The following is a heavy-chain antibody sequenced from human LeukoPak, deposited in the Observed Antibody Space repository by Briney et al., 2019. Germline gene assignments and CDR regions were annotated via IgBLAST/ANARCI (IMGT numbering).Heavy chain of an antibody. CDR1: GFTFINHW. CDR2: INSDGSST. CDR3: ARAAFD. V-gene: IGHV3-74*01. Sequence: GGSLRLSCAASGFTFINHWMHWVRQGPGKGLVWVSRINSDGSSTIYADSVKGRFTISRDNAKNTLYLQMNSLRAEDTAVYYCARAAFDWGQGTLVTVSS. J-gene: IGHJ4*02. D-gene: IGHD3-3*02.